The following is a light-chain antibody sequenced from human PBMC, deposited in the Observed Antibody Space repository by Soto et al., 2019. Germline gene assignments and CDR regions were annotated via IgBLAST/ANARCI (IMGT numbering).Light chain of an antibody. J-gene: IGKJ1*01. CDR2: GAS. CDR1: QTISSSY. Sequence: EIALTQSPGTLSVYTGERATLSCRASQTISSSYLAWYQQKPGQAPRLLIYGASSRATGIPDRFSGSGSGTDFSLTISSLQSEDFAVYYCQQANNWPWTFGQGTKVDIK. CDR3: QQANNWPWT. V-gene: IGKV3D-20*02.